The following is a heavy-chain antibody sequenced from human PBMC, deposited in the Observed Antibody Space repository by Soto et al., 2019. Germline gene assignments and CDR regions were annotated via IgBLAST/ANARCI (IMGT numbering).Heavy chain of an antibody. J-gene: IGHJ4*02. CDR1: GFTFSSYS. V-gene: IGHV3-21*01. D-gene: IGHD3-22*01. CDR3: ARDYYDSSGYFLLFDY. CDR2: ISSSSSYI. Sequence: GGSLRLSCAASGFTFSSYSMNWVRQAPGKGLEWVSSISSSSSYIYYADSVKGRFTISRDNAKNSLYLQMNSLRAEDTAVYYCARDYYDSSGYFLLFDYWGQGTLVTVSS.